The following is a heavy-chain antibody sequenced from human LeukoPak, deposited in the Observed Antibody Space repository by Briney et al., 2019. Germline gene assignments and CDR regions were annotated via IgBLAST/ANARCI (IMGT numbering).Heavy chain of an antibody. J-gene: IGHJ4*02. D-gene: IGHD5-24*01. CDR3: ARCRRDGYNYWHY. Sequence: PSETLSLTCAVYGGSFSDYYRSWIRQPPGKGLEWIGEINHSGSTNYNPSLKSRVTISEDTSKNQFSLKLNSVTAADTAVYYCARCRRDGYNYWHYWGQGTLVTVSS. V-gene: IGHV4-34*01. CDR2: INHSGST. CDR1: GGSFSDYY.